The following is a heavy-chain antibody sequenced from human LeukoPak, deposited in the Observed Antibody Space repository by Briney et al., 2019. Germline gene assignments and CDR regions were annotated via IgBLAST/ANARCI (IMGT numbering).Heavy chain of an antibody. CDR1: GFTFSSYG. Sequence: GGSLRLSCAASGFTFSSYGMHWVRQAPGKGLEWVAVIWYDGSNKYYADSVKGRFTISRDNSKNTLYLQMNSLRAEDTAVYYCAKELKYSSSANFDYWGQGTLVTVSS. D-gene: IGHD6-6*01. V-gene: IGHV3-33*06. J-gene: IGHJ4*02. CDR3: AKELKYSSSANFDY. CDR2: IWYDGSNK.